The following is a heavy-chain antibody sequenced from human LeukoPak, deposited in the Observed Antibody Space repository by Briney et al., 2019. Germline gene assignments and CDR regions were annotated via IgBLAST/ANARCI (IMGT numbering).Heavy chain of an antibody. J-gene: IGHJ6*04. CDR1: GGSISSGGYY. D-gene: IGHD3-10*01. CDR3: ARDLGYMVRGVHYGMDV. V-gene: IGHV4-31*03. CDR2: IYYSGST. Sequence: SQTLSLTCTVSGGSISSGGYYWSWIRQHPGKGLEWIGYIYYSGSTYYNPSFKSRVTISVDTSKNQFSLKLSSVTAADTAVYYCARDLGYMVRGVHYGMDVWGKGTTVTVSS.